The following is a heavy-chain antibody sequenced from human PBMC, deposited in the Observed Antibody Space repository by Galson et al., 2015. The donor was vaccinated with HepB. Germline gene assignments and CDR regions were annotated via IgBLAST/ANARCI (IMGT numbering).Heavy chain of an antibody. CDR2: IYHSGGT. D-gene: IGHD6-13*01. CDR3: ARRIAAPGNFYYYGMDV. J-gene: IGHJ6*02. Sequence: LSLTCAVSGGSVSSGGYSWSWIRQPPGKGLEWTGHIYHSGGTYYNPSLKSRITISLDTSKNQFSLKLTPVTAADTAVYYCARRIAAPGNFYYYGMDVWGQGTTVTVSS. CDR1: GGSVSSGGYS. V-gene: IGHV4-30-4*07.